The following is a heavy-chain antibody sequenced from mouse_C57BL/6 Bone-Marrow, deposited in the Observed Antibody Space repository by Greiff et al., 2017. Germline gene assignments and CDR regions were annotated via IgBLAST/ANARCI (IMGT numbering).Heavy chain of an antibody. D-gene: IGHD2-4*01. V-gene: IGHV5-17*01. J-gene: IGHJ2*01. CDR1: GFTFSDYG. CDR3: AREGLRRYYFDY. CDR2: ISSGSSTI. Sequence: EVMLVESGGGLVKPGGSLKLSCAASGFTFSDYGMHCVRQAPEKGLEWVAYISSGSSTIYYADTVKGRFTISRDNAKNTLFLQMTSLRSEDTAMYYCAREGLRRYYFDYGGQGTTLTVSS.